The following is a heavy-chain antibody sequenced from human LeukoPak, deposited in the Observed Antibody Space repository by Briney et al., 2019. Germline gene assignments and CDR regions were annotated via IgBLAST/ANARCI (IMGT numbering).Heavy chain of an antibody. CDR3: ARDPPLTSTQSTYFDY. CDR2: IIPILGIA. D-gene: IGHD2-15*01. V-gene: IGHV1-69*04. Sequence: GASVKVSCKASGGTFSSYAISWVRQAPGQGLEWMGRIIPILGIANYAQKFRGRVTITADKSTSTAYMELSSLRSEDTAVYYCARDPPLTSTQSTYFDYWGQGTLVTVSS. J-gene: IGHJ4*02. CDR1: GGTFSSYA.